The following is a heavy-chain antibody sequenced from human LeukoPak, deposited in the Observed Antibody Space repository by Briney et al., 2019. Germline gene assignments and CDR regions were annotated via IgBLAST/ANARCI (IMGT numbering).Heavy chain of an antibody. CDR1: GFTFSSYG. Sequence: GGSLRLSCAASGFTFSSYGMHWVRQAPGKGLEWVAVISYDGSNKYYADSVKGRFTISRDNSKNTLYLQMNSLRAEDTAVYYRANSYDYVWGSYAVDYWGQGTLVTVSS. J-gene: IGHJ4*02. CDR2: ISYDGSNK. D-gene: IGHD3-16*01. V-gene: IGHV3-30*18. CDR3: ANSYDYVWGSYAVDY.